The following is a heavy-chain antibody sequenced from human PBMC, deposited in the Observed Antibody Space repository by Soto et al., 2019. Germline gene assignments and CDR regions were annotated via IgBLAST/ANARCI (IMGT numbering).Heavy chain of an antibody. D-gene: IGHD3-22*01. CDR3: AREYKGYYDSSAYVDY. Sequence: SETLSLTCAVSGGSFSGYYWSWIRQPPGKGLEWIGEINHSGSTNYNPSLKSRVTISVDTSKNQFSLKLSSVTAADTAVYYCAREYKGYYDSSAYVDYWGQGTLVTVSS. V-gene: IGHV4-34*01. CDR1: GGSFSGYY. CDR2: INHSGST. J-gene: IGHJ4*02.